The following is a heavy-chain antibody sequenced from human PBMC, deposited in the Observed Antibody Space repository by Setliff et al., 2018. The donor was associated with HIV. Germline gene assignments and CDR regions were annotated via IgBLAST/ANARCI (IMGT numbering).Heavy chain of an antibody. J-gene: IGHJ6*03. CDR1: GASISSSTYS. V-gene: IGHV4-61*05. Sequence: SETLSLTCTVSGASISSSTYSGSWIRPPPGQGLEWIGYIYDSESTSYNPSLTSRVTISVDTSKNQFSLKLSSVTAADTAVYYCARGGHMDVWGKGTTVTVSS. CDR2: IYDSEST. CDR3: ARGGHMDV.